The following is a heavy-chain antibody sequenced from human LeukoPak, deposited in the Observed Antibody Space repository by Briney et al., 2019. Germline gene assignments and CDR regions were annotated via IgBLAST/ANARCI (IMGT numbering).Heavy chain of an antibody. CDR2: ISGSCGST. CDR1: GFPFNNYA. J-gene: IGHJ4*02. D-gene: IGHD4-17*01. Sequence: PGGSLRLSCAASGFPFNNYAMSWVRQAPGKGLDWVASISGSCGSTYYADSVKGRITISRNNSKSTLYLQMNSLRAEDTAVYYCAKPTTVTGQKLQAFDYWGQGTLVTVSS. CDR3: AKPTTVTGQKLQAFDY. V-gene: IGHV3-23*01.